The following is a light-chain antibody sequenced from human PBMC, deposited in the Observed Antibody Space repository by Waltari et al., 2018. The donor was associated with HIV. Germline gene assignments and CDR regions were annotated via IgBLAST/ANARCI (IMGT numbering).Light chain of an antibody. CDR3: NSYTSSTTRV. Sequence: QSALTQPASVSGSPGQSITISCTGTSSDVGGYNYVSWYQQHPGKAPKLLLYEVSIRPCGVSARFSGAKSGNMAALPISGLQAEDEADYYCNSYTSSTTRVFGTGTKVTVL. CDR2: EVS. CDR1: SSDVGGYNY. J-gene: IGLJ1*01. V-gene: IGLV2-14*01.